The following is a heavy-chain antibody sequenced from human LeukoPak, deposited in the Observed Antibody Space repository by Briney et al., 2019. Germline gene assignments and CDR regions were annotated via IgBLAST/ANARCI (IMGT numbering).Heavy chain of an antibody. CDR3: ARCYYDSSGYHYFDY. CDR1: GGTFSSYA. Sequence: ASVKVSCKASGGTFSSYAISWVRQAPGQGLEWMGGIIPIFGTANYAQKFQGRVTITADESTSTAYMELSSLRSEDTAVYYCARCYYDSSGYHYFDYWGQGTLVTVSS. CDR2: IIPIFGTA. D-gene: IGHD3-22*01. J-gene: IGHJ4*02. V-gene: IGHV1-69*13.